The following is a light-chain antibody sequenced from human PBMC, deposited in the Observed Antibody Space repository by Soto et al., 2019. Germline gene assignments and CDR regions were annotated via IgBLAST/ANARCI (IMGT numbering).Light chain of an antibody. CDR3: QQYNNWPPVT. V-gene: IGKV3-15*01. CDR2: GAS. CDR1: QGVTTN. Sequence: EIVMTQSPGTLSASPGERATLSCRAGQGVTTNFAWYQQKSGQAPRLLIYGASTRATGIPARFSGSGSGTEFTLTISSLQSEDFAVYFCQQYNNWPPVTFGPGTKVDIK. J-gene: IGKJ3*01.